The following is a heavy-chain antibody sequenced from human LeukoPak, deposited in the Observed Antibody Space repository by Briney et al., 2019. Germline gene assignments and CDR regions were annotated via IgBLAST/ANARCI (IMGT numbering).Heavy chain of an antibody. CDR2: FDPEDGET. CDR3: AREGAYYDSSGYYLGGYYFDY. CDR1: GYTLTELS. J-gene: IGHJ4*02. D-gene: IGHD3-22*01. V-gene: IGHV1-24*01. Sequence: ASVMVSCQVSGYTLTELSMHWVRQAPGKGLEWMGGFDPEDGETIYAQKFQGRVTMTEDTSTDTAYMELSSLRSEDTAVYYCAREGAYYDSSGYYLGGYYFDYWGQGTLVTVSS.